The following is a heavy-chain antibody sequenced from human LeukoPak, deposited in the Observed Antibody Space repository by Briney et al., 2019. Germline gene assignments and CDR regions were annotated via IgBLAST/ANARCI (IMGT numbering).Heavy chain of an antibody. Sequence: GGSLRLSCAASGFTFSSYGMHWVRQAPGKGLEWVSAISGSGGSTYYADSVKGRFTISRDNSKNTLYLQMNSLRAEDTAVYYCAKDRYYYDSSGYYFFDYWGQGTLVTVSS. V-gene: IGHV3-23*01. D-gene: IGHD3-22*01. J-gene: IGHJ4*02. CDR3: AKDRYYYDSSGYYFFDY. CDR1: GFTFSSYG. CDR2: ISGSGGST.